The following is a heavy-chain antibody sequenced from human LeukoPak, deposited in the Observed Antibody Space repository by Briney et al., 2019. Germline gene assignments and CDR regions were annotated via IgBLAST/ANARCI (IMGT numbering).Heavy chain of an antibody. CDR3: ARRPRYATGWYLDF. V-gene: IGHV5-51*01. Sequence: GESLKISCKGSGYAFTNYWIGWVRQMPGKGLEWMGFIYPDDSDTRYSPSFQGQVTISADKSITTAYLQWSSLKASDSAMYYCARRPRYATGWYLDFWGQGTLVTVSS. CDR1: GYAFTNYW. CDR2: IYPDDSDT. D-gene: IGHD2-8*02. J-gene: IGHJ4*02.